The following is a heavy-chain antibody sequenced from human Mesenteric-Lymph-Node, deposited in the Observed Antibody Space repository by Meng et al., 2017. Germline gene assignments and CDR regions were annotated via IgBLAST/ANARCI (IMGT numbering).Heavy chain of an antibody. CDR1: GCSASSGDYY. Sequence: VQSQGSGPGLGQPAQPPLRTCSVSGCSASSGDYYWSWIRQPPGKGLGWMGYISYSGSTYYNPSLKSRVTISVDTSKNQFSLKLSSVTAADTAVYYCARTHFYDSSNYGFDYWGQGTLVTVSS. CDR2: ISYSGST. V-gene: IGHV4-30-4*01. CDR3: ARTHFYDSSNYGFDY. J-gene: IGHJ4*02. D-gene: IGHD3-22*01.